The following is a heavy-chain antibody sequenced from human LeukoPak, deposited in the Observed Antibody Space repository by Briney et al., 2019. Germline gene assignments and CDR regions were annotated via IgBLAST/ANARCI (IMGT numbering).Heavy chain of an antibody. V-gene: IGHV3-53*01. D-gene: IGHD3-22*01. CDR2: IYSGGNT. CDR1: GFTVSSNY. Sequence: GGSLRLSCAVSGFTVSSNYMSWVRQAPGKGLEWVSAIYSGGNTYYADSVKGRFTISRDNSKNTLYLQMNSLRAEDTAVYYCAKDRRTYYYDSSGYYITWYFDYWGQGTLVTVSS. J-gene: IGHJ4*02. CDR3: AKDRRTYYYDSSGYYITWYFDY.